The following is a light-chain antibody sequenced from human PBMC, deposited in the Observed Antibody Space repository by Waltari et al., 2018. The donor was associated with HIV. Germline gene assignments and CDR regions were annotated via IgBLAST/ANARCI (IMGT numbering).Light chain of an antibody. CDR2: SND. CDR1: SSNIGSNT. V-gene: IGLV1-44*01. Sequence: QSVLTQPPSASGTPGQRVTMSCSRSSSNIGSNTVSWYQQLPGTAPKLLIYSNDQRPSGVPDRFSGSKSGTSASLAISGLQSEDEADYYCAAWDDRLNGRVFGGGTKLTVL. CDR3: AAWDDRLNGRV. J-gene: IGLJ3*02.